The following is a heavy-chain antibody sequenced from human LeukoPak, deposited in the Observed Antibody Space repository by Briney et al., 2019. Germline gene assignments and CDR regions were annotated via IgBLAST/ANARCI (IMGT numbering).Heavy chain of an antibody. CDR2: IGSGGRKI. CDR1: GFTFNTYE. D-gene: IGHD5-12*01. Sequence: GGSLRLSCAASGFTFNTYEMSWVRQAPGKGLEWVSSIGSGGRKISYADSVKGRFTVSRDNAKTSLFLQVNSLGPEDTATYYCARVGYYYGLDFWGQGTTITVSS. V-gene: IGHV3-48*03. J-gene: IGHJ3*01. CDR3: ARVGYYYGLDF.